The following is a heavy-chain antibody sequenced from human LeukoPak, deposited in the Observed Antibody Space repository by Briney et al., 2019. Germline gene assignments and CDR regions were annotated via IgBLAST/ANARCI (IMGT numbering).Heavy chain of an antibody. CDR2: IYYSGST. D-gene: IGHD7-27*01. CDR3: AGWGWDAFDI. J-gene: IGHJ3*02. CDR1: GGSISSYY. Sequence: SETLSLTCTVSGGSISSYYWSWIRQPPGKGLEWIGYIYYSGSTNYNPSPKSRVTISVDTSKNQFSLKLSSVTAADTAVYYCAGWGWDAFDIWGQGTMVTVSS. V-gene: IGHV4-59*08.